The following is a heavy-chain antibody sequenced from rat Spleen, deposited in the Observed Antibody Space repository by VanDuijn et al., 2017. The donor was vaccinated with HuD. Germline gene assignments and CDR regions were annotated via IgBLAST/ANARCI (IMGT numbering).Heavy chain of an antibody. CDR2: ISYEGTGT. D-gene: IGHD1-11*01. Sequence: EVQLVESGGGLVQPGRSMKLSCAASGFTFSNYDMAWVRQAPKKGLEWVASISYEGTGTYYGDSVKGRFTVSRDNAKSTLYLQMDSLRSEDTATYYCARHGDGGYWFAYWGQGTLVTVSS. V-gene: IGHV5-22*01. J-gene: IGHJ3*01. CDR1: GFTFSNYD. CDR3: ARHGDGGYWFAY.